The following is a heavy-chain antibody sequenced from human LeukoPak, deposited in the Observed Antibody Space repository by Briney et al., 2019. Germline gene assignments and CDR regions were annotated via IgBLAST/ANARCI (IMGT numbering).Heavy chain of an antibody. CDR3: ARGLVTLF. Sequence: SKTLSLTCAVYGGSFSGYYWSWIRQPPGKGLEWIGEINHSGSTNYNPSLKSRVTISVDTSKNQFSLKLSSVTAADTAVYYCARGLVTLFWGQGTLVTVSS. CDR1: GGSFSGYY. J-gene: IGHJ4*02. V-gene: IGHV4-34*01. CDR2: INHSGST. D-gene: IGHD4-11*01.